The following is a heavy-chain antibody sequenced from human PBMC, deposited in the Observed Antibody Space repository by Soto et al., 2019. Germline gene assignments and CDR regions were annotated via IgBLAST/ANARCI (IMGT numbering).Heavy chain of an antibody. CDR2: ISHDEGNK. CDR3: ARGASDFWGGYPEIHFFDS. D-gene: IGHD3-3*01. CDR1: EFTFSTYP. Sequence: PGGSLRLSCTASEFTFSTYPMHWVRQAPGKGREGVAVISHDEGNKFYGDSMKGRFTISRDNSTNTLYLQMNSLRSDDTAVYYCARGASDFWGGYPEIHFFDSWGQGALVTVSS. J-gene: IGHJ4*02. V-gene: IGHV3-30-3*01.